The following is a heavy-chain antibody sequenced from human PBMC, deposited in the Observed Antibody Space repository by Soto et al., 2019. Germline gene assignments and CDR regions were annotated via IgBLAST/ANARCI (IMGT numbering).Heavy chain of an antibody. V-gene: IGHV4-30-2*01. J-gene: IGHJ5*02. Sequence: PSETLSLTCAVSGGSISSGGYSWSWIRQPPGKGLEWIGYIYHSGSTYYNPSLKSRVTISVDRSKNQFSLKLSSVTAADTAVYYCARALGVGYSSSGWLDPWGQGTLVTVSS. CDR3: ARALGVGYSSSGWLDP. CDR2: IYHSGST. D-gene: IGHD6-13*01. CDR1: GGSISSGGYS.